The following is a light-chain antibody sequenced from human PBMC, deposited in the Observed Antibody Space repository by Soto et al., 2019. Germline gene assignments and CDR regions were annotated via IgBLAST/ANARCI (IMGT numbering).Light chain of an antibody. CDR1: SSDVGGYNY. Sequence: QSALTQPPSASGSPGQSVTISCTGTSSDVGGYNYVSWYQQHPGKAPKLMIYEVSKRPSGVPDRFSGSKSGDTASLTVSGLQADAEADYYCSSYAGSNNVVFGGGTKLTVL. CDR3: SSYAGSNNVV. V-gene: IGLV2-8*01. J-gene: IGLJ2*01. CDR2: EVS.